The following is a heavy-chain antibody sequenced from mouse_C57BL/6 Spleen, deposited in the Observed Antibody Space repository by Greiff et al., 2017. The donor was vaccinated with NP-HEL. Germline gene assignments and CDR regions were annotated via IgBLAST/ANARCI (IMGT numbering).Heavy chain of an antibody. D-gene: IGHD3-2*02. Sequence: EVMLVESGGDLVKPGGSLKLSCAASGFTFSSYGMSWVRQTPDKRLEWVATISSGGSYTYYPDSVKGRFTISRDNAKNTLYLQMSSLKSEDTAMYYCARQGRQLRSPFAYWGQGTLVTVSA. CDR2: ISSGGSYT. CDR1: GFTFSSYG. V-gene: IGHV5-6*01. CDR3: ARQGRQLRSPFAY. J-gene: IGHJ3*01.